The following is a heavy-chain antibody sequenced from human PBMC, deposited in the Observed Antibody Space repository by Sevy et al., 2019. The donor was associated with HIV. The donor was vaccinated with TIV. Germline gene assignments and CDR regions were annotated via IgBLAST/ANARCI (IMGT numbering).Heavy chain of an antibody. V-gene: IGHV3-30-3*01. CDR3: ARGHYYYYYMDV. CDR2: ISYDGSNK. Sequence: GGFLRLSCAASGFTFSSYAMHWVRQAPGKGLEWVAVISYDGSNKYYADSVKGRFTISRDNSKNTLYLQMNSLRAEDMAVYYCARGHYYYYYMDVWGKGTTVTVSS. J-gene: IGHJ6*03. CDR1: GFTFSSYA.